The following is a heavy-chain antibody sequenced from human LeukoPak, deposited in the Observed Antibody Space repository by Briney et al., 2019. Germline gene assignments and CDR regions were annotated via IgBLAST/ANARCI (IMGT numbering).Heavy chain of an antibody. Sequence: SETLSLTCAVYGGSFSGYYWSWIRQPPGKGLEWIGEINHSGGTNYNPSLKSRVTISVDTSKNQFSLKLSSVTAADTAVYYCATKQWLDAFDIWGQGTMVTVSS. CDR3: ATKQWLDAFDI. CDR2: INHSGGT. V-gene: IGHV4-34*01. CDR1: GGSFSGYY. J-gene: IGHJ3*02. D-gene: IGHD6-19*01.